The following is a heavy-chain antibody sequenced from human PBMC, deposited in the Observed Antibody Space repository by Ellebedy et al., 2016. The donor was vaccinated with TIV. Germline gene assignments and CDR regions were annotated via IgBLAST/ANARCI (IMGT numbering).Heavy chain of an antibody. CDR1: GGSISSYY. D-gene: IGHD4-17*01. CDR2: IYYSGST. Sequence: SETLSLTCTVSGGSISSYYWSWIRQPPGKGLEWIGYIYYSGSTNYNPSLKSRVTISVDTSKNQFSLKLSSVTAADTAVYYCARDFSATVTTRVGWFDPWGQGTLVTVSS. V-gene: IGHV4-59*01. J-gene: IGHJ5*02. CDR3: ARDFSATVTTRVGWFDP.